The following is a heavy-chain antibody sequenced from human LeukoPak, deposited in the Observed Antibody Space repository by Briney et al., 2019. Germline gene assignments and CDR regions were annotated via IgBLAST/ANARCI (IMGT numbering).Heavy chain of an antibody. J-gene: IGHJ4*02. CDR2: INAGNGNT. CDR3: ARATPMITFGGPIDY. D-gene: IGHD3-16*01. Sequence: ASVKVSCKASGYTFTSYAMHWVRQAPGQRPEWMGWINAGNGNTKYSQKFQGRVTITRDTSASTAYMELSSLRSEDTAVYYCARATPMITFGGPIDYWGQGTLVTVSS. V-gene: IGHV1-3*01. CDR1: GYTFTSYA.